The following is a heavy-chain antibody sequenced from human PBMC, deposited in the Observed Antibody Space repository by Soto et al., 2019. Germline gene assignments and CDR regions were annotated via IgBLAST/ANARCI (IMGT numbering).Heavy chain of an antibody. J-gene: IGHJ5*02. CDR1: GYTLTELS. CDR2: FDPEDGET. Sequence: ASVKVSCKVSGYTLTELSMHWVRQAPGKGLEWMGGFDPEDGETIYAQKFQGRVTMTEDTSTDTAYMELSSLRSEDTAVYYCATEGSDYSNYAGWFGPWGQGTLGTVSS. D-gene: IGHD4-4*01. V-gene: IGHV1-24*01. CDR3: ATEGSDYSNYAGWFGP.